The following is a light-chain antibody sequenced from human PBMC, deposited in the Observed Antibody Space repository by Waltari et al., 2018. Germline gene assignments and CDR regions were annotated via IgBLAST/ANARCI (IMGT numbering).Light chain of an antibody. CDR1: RLRKCY. CDR3: NARDTSDYWV. J-gene: IGLJ3*02. Sequence: SSELTQDPAVSVALGQTVTITCQGDRLRKCYASWYQQKPGQAPLLLFYGENHRPSGIPDRFSVSASGITSSLTITGALAEDEADYYCNARDTSDYWVFGGGTKLTVV. CDR2: GEN. V-gene: IGLV3-19*01.